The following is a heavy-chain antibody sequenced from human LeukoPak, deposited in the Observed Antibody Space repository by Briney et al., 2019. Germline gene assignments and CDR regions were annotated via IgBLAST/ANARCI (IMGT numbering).Heavy chain of an antibody. CDR1: GGSFSGYY. V-gene: IGHV4-34*01. J-gene: IGHJ5*02. CDR3: ARPYGSGSYRARSYNWFDP. D-gene: IGHD3-10*01. CDR2: INHSGST. Sequence: PSETLSLTCAVYGGSFSGYYWSWIRQPPGKGLEWIGEINHSGSTNYNPSLKSRVTISVDTSKNQFSLKLSSVTAADTAVYYCARPYGSGSYRARSYNWFDPWGQGTLVTVSS.